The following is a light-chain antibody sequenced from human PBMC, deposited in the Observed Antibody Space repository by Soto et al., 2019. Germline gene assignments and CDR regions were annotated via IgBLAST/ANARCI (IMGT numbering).Light chain of an antibody. J-gene: IGLJ2*01. CDR2: YDS. Sequence: SYELTQPPSVSVAPGKTARITCGGNNIGSKSVHWYQQKPGQAPVLVIYYDSDRPSGIPERFSGSNSGNTATLTISRVEAGDEADYYCQVWDSSSDHPNVVFGGWTKVTVL. CDR1: NIGSKS. CDR3: QVWDSSSDHPNVV. V-gene: IGLV3-21*04.